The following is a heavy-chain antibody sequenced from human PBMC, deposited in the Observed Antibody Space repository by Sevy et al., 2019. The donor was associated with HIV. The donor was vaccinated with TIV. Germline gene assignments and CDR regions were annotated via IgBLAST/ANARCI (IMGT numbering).Heavy chain of an antibody. CDR1: GFSFSNSA. Sequence: GGSLRLSCSGSGFSFSNSAMNWVRQTPGKGLKYVSAISSDGVSTYYTDSVRGRFTISRDNSKNTLYLQMSSLRVEDTAVYYCGKDPYYNFWRGDYCIDVWGQGTTVTVSS. J-gene: IGHJ6*02. D-gene: IGHD3-3*01. CDR3: GKDPYYNFWRGDYCIDV. V-gene: IGHV3-64D*06. CDR2: ISSDGVST.